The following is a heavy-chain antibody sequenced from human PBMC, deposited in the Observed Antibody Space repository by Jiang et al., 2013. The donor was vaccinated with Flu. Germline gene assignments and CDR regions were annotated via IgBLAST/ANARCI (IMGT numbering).Heavy chain of an antibody. D-gene: IGHD7-27*01. Sequence: GAEVKKPGAVGEGLLQVFWIQIHRPLYTLGATGPGQGLEWMGWINPNGGDTNYAQKFQGRVTMTRDTSISTAYMELRRLTSDDTAVYYCARLPFGTGGFDPWGQGTLVTVSS. CDR2: INPNGGDT. V-gene: IGHV1-2*02. J-gene: IGHJ5*02. CDR1: IQIHRPL. CDR3: ARLPFGTGGFDP.